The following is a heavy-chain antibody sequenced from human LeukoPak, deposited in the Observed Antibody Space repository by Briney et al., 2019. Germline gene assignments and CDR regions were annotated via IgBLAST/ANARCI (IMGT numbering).Heavy chain of an antibody. CDR3: ARVRLADERAWAY. CDR2: ITPKSGDT. V-gene: IGHV1-2*02. Sequence: VASVKVYCKASGYTFSDFYIHWVRQAPGQGLEYMGWITPKSGDTYSPQRFQGRVTMTRDASISTAYMELSSLRSDDTAVYFCARVRLADERAWAYWGQGTLVTVSS. CDR1: GYTFSDFY. D-gene: IGHD3-3*02. J-gene: IGHJ4*02.